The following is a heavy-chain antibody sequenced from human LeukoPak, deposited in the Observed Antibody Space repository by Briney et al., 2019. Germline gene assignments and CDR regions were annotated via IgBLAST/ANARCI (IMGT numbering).Heavy chain of an antibody. D-gene: IGHD3-10*01. Sequence: ASVTVSCKASGYSFTAFYIHWVRQAPGQGLEWMGWIHPRSGETNYAYKFRSRVTMTRDTSISTTYMDLGSLGSDDTAVYYCARDGEYGTGSYYRGCFDYWGQGTLVTVSS. V-gene: IGHV1-2*02. J-gene: IGHJ4*02. CDR2: IHPRSGET. CDR1: GYSFTAFY. CDR3: ARDGEYGTGSYYRGCFDY.